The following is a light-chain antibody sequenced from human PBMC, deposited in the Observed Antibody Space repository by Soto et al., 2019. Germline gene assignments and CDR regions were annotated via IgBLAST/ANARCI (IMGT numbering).Light chain of an antibody. V-gene: IGKV1-9*01. CDR2: GVS. Sequence: IHLTQSPSSLSASVGDRVTITCRASQEISGYLAWYQRTPGKAPKLLIYGVSTLQDGVSASFSGRGSGTDFSLTISSLQREDFATYYCQHLHWAFG. J-gene: IGKJ1*01. CDR1: QEISGY. CDR3: QHLHWA.